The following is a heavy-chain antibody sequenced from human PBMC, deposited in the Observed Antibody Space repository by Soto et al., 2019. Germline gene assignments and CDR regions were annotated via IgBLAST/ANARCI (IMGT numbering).Heavy chain of an antibody. D-gene: IGHD3-16*01. J-gene: IGHJ6*02. V-gene: IGHV3-72*01. Sequence: GGSLRLSCAASGFTLSDHFMEWVRRAPGKGLEWVGRTKHKAASYTTDYAASVNGRFTISRDDSKNSLYLQMNSLRAEDTAVYYCAKGITDTGGYYYYSMDVWGQGTAVTVSS. CDR2: TKHKAASYTT. CDR3: AKGITDTGGYYYYSMDV. CDR1: GFTLSDHF.